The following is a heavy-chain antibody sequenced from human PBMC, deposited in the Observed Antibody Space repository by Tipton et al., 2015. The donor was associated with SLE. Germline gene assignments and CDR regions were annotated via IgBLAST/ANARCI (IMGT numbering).Heavy chain of an antibody. CDR1: GGTFSSYA. CDR3: ARECSGTGCLDY. CDR2: IIPSFGTT. J-gene: IGHJ4*02. D-gene: IGHD2-8*02. Sequence: QLVQSGPEVKKPGSSVKVSCKASGGTFSSYAISWVRQAPGQGLEWMGGIIPSFGTTNNAQKFQGRVSMTTDTSTSTTYMALRSARSDDTAIYYCARECSGTGCLDYWGQGTLVTVSS. V-gene: IGHV1-69*06.